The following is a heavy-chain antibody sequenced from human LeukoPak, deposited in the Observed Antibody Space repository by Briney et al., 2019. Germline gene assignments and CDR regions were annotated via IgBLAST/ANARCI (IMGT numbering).Heavy chain of an antibody. CDR2: IYYSGST. J-gene: IGHJ5*02. D-gene: IGHD4-23*01. CDR3: ARDRRYGGNLWFDP. Sequence: SETLSLTCTVAGVSISGYYWSWLRQPPGKGLEGIGYIYYSGSTNYNPSLKSRVTISVDTSKNQFSLKLSSVTAADTAVYYCARDRRYGGNLWFDPWGQGTLVTVSS. V-gene: IGHV4-59*01. CDR1: GVSISGYY.